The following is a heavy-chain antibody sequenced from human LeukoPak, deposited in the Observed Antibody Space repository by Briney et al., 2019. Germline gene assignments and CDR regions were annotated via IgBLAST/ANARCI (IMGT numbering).Heavy chain of an antibody. CDR3: ARRYFYGLGSGLYGMGV. D-gene: IGHD3-10*01. Sequence: VASVKVSCKASGGTFSSYAISWVRQAPGQGLEWMGGIIPIFGTANYAQKFQGRVTITADESTSTAYMELSSLRSEDTAVYYCARRYFYGLGSGLYGMGVWGPG. CDR1: GGTFSSYA. J-gene: IGHJ6*01. CDR2: IIPIFGTA. V-gene: IGHV1-69*13.